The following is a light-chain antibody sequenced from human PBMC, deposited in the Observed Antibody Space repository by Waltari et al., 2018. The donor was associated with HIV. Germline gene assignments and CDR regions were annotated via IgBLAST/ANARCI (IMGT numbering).Light chain of an antibody. J-gene: IGKJ2*01. V-gene: IGKV1D-16*01. CDR3: QHYDTFPYS. CDR2: AAS. CDR1: QGISSW. Sequence: DIQMTQSPPSLSASVGDPVTINCLASQGISSWLAWYQQKPWKAPKPLIYAASTLQTGVPLRFSRSGTGTHFTLTITSLQPEDFATYYCQHYDTFPYSFGQGTRLEIK.